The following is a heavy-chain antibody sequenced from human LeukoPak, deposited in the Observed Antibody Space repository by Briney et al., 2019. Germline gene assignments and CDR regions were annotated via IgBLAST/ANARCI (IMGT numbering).Heavy chain of an antibody. V-gene: IGHV3-23*01. CDR3: AKAHIVVVVAATAFDY. CDR1: GFTFSSYA. CDR2: ISGSGGST. J-gene: IGHJ4*02. D-gene: IGHD2-15*01. Sequence: GGSLRLSCAASGFTFSSYAMSWVRQAPGKGLEWVSAISGSGGSTYYADSVKGRFTISRGNSKNTLYLQMNSLRAEDTAVYYCAKAHIVVVVAATAFDYWAREPWSPSPQ.